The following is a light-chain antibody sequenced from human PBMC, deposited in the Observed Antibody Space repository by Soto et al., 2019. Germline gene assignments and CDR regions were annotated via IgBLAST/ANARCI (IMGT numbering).Light chain of an antibody. CDR3: QQYNHWPLT. V-gene: IGKV3-15*01. Sequence: EIVMTQSPATLSVSPGERATLSCRASQRVSSNLAWYQQKPGQAPRLLIYGASTRATGIPARFSVSGSGTEFTLTISSLQSEDFAFYYCQQYNHWPLTFGGGTKVEIK. J-gene: IGKJ4*01. CDR2: GAS. CDR1: QRVSSN.